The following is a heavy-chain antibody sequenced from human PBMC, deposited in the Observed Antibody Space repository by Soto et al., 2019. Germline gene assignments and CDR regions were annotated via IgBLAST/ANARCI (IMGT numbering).Heavy chain of an antibody. CDR1: SGSFKTGSSA. V-gene: IGHV4-61*01. D-gene: IGHD3-9*01. CDR2: VYHTGRT. J-gene: IGHJ4*02. CDR3: ARNFAYFDS. Sequence: SESLSLACNVSSGSFKTGSSACNWILQPPGKGLEWIGYVYHTGRTNYNPSLKRRVAISMDTSKKQFTLILDSVTAADTAVYFCARNFAYFDSWGQGTLVTVSS.